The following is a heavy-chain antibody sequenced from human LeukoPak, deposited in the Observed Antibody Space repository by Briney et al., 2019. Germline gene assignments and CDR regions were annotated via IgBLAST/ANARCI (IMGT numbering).Heavy chain of an antibody. Sequence: GRSLRLSCAASGFTFTSYAMSWVRQAPGKGLEWVSAISGGGDSTYYADSVKGRFTISRDNSKNTLYVQMNSLRAEDTAVYYCAKDHSRGYTYGFFDYWGQGTLVTVSS. V-gene: IGHV3-23*01. CDR1: GFTFTSYA. J-gene: IGHJ4*02. D-gene: IGHD5-18*01. CDR3: AKDHSRGYTYGFFDY. CDR2: ISGGGDST.